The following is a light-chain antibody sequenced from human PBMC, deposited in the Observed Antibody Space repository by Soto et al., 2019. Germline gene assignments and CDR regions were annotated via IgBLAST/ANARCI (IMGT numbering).Light chain of an antibody. V-gene: IGKV1-5*01. J-gene: IGKJ1*01. CDR2: DVS. CDR3: QQYNTFWT. Sequence: GGRVAITCRASQSISSWLAWYQQKPGKAPKLLIYDVSNLESWVPSRFSGSGSGTEFTLTISSLQPDDVATYYCQQYNTFWTFGQGTKV. CDR1: QSISSW.